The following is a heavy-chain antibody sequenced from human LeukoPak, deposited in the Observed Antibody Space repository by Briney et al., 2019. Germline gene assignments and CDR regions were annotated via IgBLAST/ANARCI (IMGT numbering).Heavy chain of an antibody. CDR3: ARENNFGSGMDV. CDR1: GFTVSSNS. V-gene: IGHV3-53*01. D-gene: IGHD3-10*01. J-gene: IGHJ6*02. CDR2: IYSGGST. Sequence: PGGSLLLSCAASGFTVSSNSMNWVRQAPGKGLQWVSVIYSGGSTYYADSVKGRFTISRDNSKNTLHLQMNSLRAEDTAVYYCARENNFGSGMDVWGQGTTVTVSS.